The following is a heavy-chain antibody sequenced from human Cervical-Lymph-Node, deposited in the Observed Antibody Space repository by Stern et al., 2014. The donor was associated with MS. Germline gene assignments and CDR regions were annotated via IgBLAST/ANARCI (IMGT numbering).Heavy chain of an antibody. CDR3: ARGHIVVVNPPYYFDY. J-gene: IGHJ4*02. Sequence: VQLVESGAEVKKPGASVKVSCKASGYTFTSYYMHWVRQAPGQGLEWMGIINPSGGSTSYAQKFQGRVTMTRDTSTSTVYMELSSLRSEDTAVYYCARGHIVVVNPPYYFDYWGQGTLVTVSS. CDR1: GYTFTSYY. D-gene: IGHD2-21*01. CDR2: INPSGGST. V-gene: IGHV1-46*01.